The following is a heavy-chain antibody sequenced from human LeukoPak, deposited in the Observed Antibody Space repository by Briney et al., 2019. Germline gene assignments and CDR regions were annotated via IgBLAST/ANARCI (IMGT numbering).Heavy chain of an antibody. Sequence: GRSLRLSCPASGLTFSRYAMSWVRQPARKGLGWVLASGGSGGSTYYADSVKGRFTISRDNSKNTLYLQMNSLRAEDTAVYYCAKGLVINHPIFDYWGQGTLVTVSS. CDR2: SGGSGGST. V-gene: IGHV3-23*01. CDR3: AKGLVINHPIFDY. J-gene: IGHJ4*02. D-gene: IGHD3-9*01. CDR1: GLTFSRYA.